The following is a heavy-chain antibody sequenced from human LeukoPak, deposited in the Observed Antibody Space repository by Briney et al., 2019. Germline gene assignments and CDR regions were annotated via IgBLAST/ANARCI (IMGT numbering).Heavy chain of an antibody. J-gene: IGHJ4*02. V-gene: IGHV4-38-2*02. Sequence: PSETLSLTCTVSGYSISSGYYWGWIRQPPGKGLEWIGSIYHSGSTYYNPSLKSRVTISVDTSKNQFSLKLSSVTAADTAVYYCARVFGYWGQGTLVTVSS. CDR1: GYSISSGYY. CDR2: IYHSGST. CDR3: ARVFGY.